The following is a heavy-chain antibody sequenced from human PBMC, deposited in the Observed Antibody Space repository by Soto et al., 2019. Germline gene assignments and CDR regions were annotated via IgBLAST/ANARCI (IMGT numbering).Heavy chain of an antibody. J-gene: IGHJ6*02. D-gene: IGHD3-22*01. CDR1: TVSSNY. Sequence: TVSSNYMSWVRQAPGKGLEWVSIVYAGGSTYYADSVKGRFTISRDNSKNTLYLQMNSLRAEDTAVYYCARDPYYDSSGYLASNGMDVWGQGTTVTVSS. V-gene: IGHV3-53*05. CDR2: VYAGGST. CDR3: ARDPYYDSSGYLASNGMDV.